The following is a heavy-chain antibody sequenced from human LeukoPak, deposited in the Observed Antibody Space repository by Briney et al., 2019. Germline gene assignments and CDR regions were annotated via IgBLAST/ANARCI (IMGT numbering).Heavy chain of an antibody. V-gene: IGHV3-7*01. D-gene: IGHD1-26*01. CDR3: AFLSREPQH. CDR2: TASDGGDR. J-gene: IGHJ1*01. CDR1: GFTFSRYY. Sequence: PGGSLRLSCVVSGFTFSRYYMGWVRQSPGKGLEWVAMTASDGGDRDYVDSVKGGFTISRDNSQNTLYLQMNGLAAEQTAVHYCAFLSREPQHWGQGTQVTVSS.